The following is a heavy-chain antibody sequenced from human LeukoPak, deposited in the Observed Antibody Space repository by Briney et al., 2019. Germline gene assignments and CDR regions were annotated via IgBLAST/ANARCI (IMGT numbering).Heavy chain of an antibody. D-gene: IGHD5-24*01. V-gene: IGHV1-3*01. CDR2: INAGNGNT. J-gene: IGHJ4*02. Sequence: ASVKVSCKASGYTFSTYTMHWVRRAPGQRIEWMGWINAGNGNTKYSQKFQGRVTITRDTSASTAYMEMSSLRSEDTAVYYCAREIDRDDYNRFFDYWGQGTLVTVSS. CDR3: AREIDRDDYNRFFDY. CDR1: GYTFSTYT.